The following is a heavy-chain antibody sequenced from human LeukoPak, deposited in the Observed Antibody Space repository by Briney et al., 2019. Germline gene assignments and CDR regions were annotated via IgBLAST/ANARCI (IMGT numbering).Heavy chain of an antibody. CDR3: ARVAGEYSSRLFDL. Sequence: SETLSLTCTVSGGSITGDFWSWIRQSPGKGLEWIGYISYSGITNYNPSLKSRVTISVDTSKNQFSLKLSSVTAADTALYYCARVAGEYSSRLFDLWGQGTLVTVSS. J-gene: IGHJ4*02. V-gene: IGHV4-59*01. D-gene: IGHD6-13*01. CDR2: ISYSGIT. CDR1: GGSITGDF.